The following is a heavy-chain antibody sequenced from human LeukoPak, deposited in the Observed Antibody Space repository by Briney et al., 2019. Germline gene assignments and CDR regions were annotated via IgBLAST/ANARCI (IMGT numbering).Heavy chain of an antibody. CDR3: AKDFPSRDNFWSGYYTDFDY. J-gene: IGHJ4*02. Sequence: GSLRLSCAASGFSFSNYGMHWVRQPPGKGLEWVAFIRYDGSNKHYADSVKGRFSIPRDNSKTTLYLQMNSLRPEDTAVYYCAKDFPSRDNFWSGYYTDFDYWGQGTLVTVSS. V-gene: IGHV3-30*02. D-gene: IGHD3-3*01. CDR2: IRYDGSNK. CDR1: GFSFSNYG.